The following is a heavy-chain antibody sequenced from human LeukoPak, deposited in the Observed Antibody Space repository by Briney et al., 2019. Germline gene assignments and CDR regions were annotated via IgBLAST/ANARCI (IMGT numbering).Heavy chain of an antibody. J-gene: IGHJ4*02. V-gene: IGHV4-34*01. Sequence: SETLSLTCGVYGGSFSGYYYSWIRQPPGKDLEWIGEINHSGYTNYNPSLKSRVTISVDTSKNHFSLKLGSVTAADTTVYYCARALRYSCGYIYWGQGTLVTVSS. CDR1: GGSFSGYY. CDR2: INHSGYT. D-gene: IGHD5-18*01. CDR3: ARALRYSCGYIY.